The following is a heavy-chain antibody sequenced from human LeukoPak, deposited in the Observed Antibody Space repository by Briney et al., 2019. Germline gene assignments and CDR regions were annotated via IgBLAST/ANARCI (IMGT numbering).Heavy chain of an antibody. CDR2: ISGSAGAI. CDR3: VRGSGSSWHEENWYDP. CDR1: GFRFSDFE. D-gene: IGHD6-13*01. J-gene: IGHJ5*02. Sequence: HPGGSLRLSCEGSGFRFSDFEMSWVRQVPGQGLEWIAYISGSAGAIYYQYSVKGRFTISRDNVNNKLFLQMNNLRVDDTAVYYCVRGSGSSWHEENWYDPWGQGTLVTVSS. V-gene: IGHV3-48*03.